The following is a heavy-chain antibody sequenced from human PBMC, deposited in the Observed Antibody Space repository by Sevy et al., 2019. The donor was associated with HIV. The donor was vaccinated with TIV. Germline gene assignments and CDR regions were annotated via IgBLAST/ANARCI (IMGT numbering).Heavy chain of an antibody. V-gene: IGHV3-23*01. CDR2: ISIIGTST. CDR3: AYYDGSVLNYFDY. J-gene: IGHJ4*02. D-gene: IGHD3-22*01. Sequence: GGSLRLSCAASGFTFSSYAMSWVRQAPGKGLEWVSAISIIGTSTYYADSVKGRFTISRDNSKNTLFLQMNSLRAEDTAVYYCAYYDGSVLNYFDYWGQGTLVTVSS. CDR1: GFTFSSYA.